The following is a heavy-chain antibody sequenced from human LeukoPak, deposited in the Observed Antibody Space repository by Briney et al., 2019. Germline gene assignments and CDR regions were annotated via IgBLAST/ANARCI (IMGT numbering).Heavy chain of an antibody. CDR2: IYHSGST. J-gene: IGHJ4*02. CDR3: ARGGGYASPIGY. V-gene: IGHV4-59*01. CDR1: GGSISTYY. Sequence: SETLFLTCTLSGGSISTYYWSWIRQPPGKGLEWIGYIYHSGSTNYNPSLKSRVTISVDTSKNQFSLKLSSVTAADTAVYYCARGGGYASPIGYWGQGALVTVSS. D-gene: IGHD5-12*01.